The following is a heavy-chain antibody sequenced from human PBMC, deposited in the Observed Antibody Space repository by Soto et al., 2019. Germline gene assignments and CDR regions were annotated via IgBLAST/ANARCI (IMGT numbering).Heavy chain of an antibody. J-gene: IGHJ4*02. V-gene: IGHV3-72*01. CDR3: TRLRLGVTTRYFDY. D-gene: IGHD4-4*01. Sequence: ESGGGLVQPGGSLRLSCAASGFTFSDHYMDWVRQAPGKGLEWVGRIKNKANSYTTEYAASVKGRFTISRDDSKNSLNLQMSSLKTEDTAVYYCTRLRLGVTTRYFDYWGQGTLVTVSS. CDR2: IKNKANSYTT. CDR1: GFTFSDHY.